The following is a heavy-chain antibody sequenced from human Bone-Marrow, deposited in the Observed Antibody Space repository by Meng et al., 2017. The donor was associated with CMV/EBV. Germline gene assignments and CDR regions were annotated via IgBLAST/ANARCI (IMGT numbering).Heavy chain of an antibody. CDR3: ARGGKQTPYGIVVVITEDWFDP. V-gene: IGHV1-2*02. D-gene: IGHD3-22*01. J-gene: IGHJ5*02. CDR1: GYTFTGYY. Sequence: ASVKVSCKASGYTFTGYYMHWVRQAPGQGLEWMGWINPNSGGTNYAQKFQGRVTMTRDTSISTAYMELSRLRSDDTAVYYCARGGKQTPYGIVVVITEDWFDPWGQGTLVTASS. CDR2: INPNSGGT.